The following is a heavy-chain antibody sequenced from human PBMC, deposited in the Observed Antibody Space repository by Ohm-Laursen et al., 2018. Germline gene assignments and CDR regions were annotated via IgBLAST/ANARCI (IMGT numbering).Heavy chain of an antibody. D-gene: IGHD1-26*01. CDR1: GNSINTYY. V-gene: IGHV4-59*08. CDR2: IHYSGNT. J-gene: IGHJ4*02. CDR3: AGNRLGSSFDN. Sequence: SDTLSLTCTVSGNSINTYYWSWIRQPPGKGLEYISWIHYSGNTNYNPSLRSRVTISVDTPKNQISLSLRSVTAADTAIYYCAGNRLGSSFDNWGPGTVVTVSS.